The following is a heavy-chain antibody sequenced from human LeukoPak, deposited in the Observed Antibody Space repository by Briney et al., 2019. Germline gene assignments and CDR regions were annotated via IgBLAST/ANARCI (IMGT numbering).Heavy chain of an antibody. CDR2: IYPGDSDT. Sequence: GESLKISCKGSGFSFTTYWSVWVRQMPGKGLEWMGIIYPGDSDTRYSPSFQGQVTISADKSINTAYLQWRSLKASDTAIFYCARQSSNSFYYFDYWGQGTLVTVSS. D-gene: IGHD6-13*01. V-gene: IGHV5-51*01. CDR1: GFSFTTYW. J-gene: IGHJ4*02. CDR3: ARQSSNSFYYFDY.